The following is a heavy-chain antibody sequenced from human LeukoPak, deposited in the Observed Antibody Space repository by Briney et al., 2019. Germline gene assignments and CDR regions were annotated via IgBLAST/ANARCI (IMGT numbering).Heavy chain of an antibody. CDR1: GGSISSSNW. Sequence: PSGTLSLTCAVSGGSISSSNWWSWVRQPPGKGLEWIGEIYHSGSTNYNPSLKSRVTISVDKSRNQFSLKLSSVTAADTAVYYCARDVSIAVAGIVDYWGQGTLVTVSS. J-gene: IGHJ4*02. V-gene: IGHV4-4*02. CDR3: ARDVSIAVAGIVDY. D-gene: IGHD6-19*01. CDR2: IYHSGST.